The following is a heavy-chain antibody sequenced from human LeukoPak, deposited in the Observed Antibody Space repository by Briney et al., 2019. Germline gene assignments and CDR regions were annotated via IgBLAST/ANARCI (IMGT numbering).Heavy chain of an antibody. CDR2: ISGYNGHT. D-gene: IGHD3-9*01. CDR1: GYSFTDFG. V-gene: IGHV1-18*01. CDR3: ARDRRDILTGYFSDF. J-gene: IGHJ4*02. Sequence: ASVKVSCKTSGYSFTDFGITWVRRAPGQGLEWMGWISGYNGHTNYAQKIQDRVTMTTDTSTTTAYMELRSLRSDDTAVYYCARDRRDILTGYFSDFWGQGTLVTVSS.